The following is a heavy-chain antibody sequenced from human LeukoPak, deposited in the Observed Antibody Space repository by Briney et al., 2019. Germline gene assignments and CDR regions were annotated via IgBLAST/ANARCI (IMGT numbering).Heavy chain of an antibody. D-gene: IGHD3-22*01. J-gene: IGHJ4*02. Sequence: GGSLRLSCAASGFLFSSYGMTWLRQTPAKGLEWVSAISGSGETTYYSDSVKGRFTISRDNSKNTLFLQMNSLRVEDAAMYYCAKTHGYFDQWGQGTLVAVSS. V-gene: IGHV3-23*01. CDR1: GFLFSSYG. CDR3: AKTHGYFDQ. CDR2: ISGSGETT.